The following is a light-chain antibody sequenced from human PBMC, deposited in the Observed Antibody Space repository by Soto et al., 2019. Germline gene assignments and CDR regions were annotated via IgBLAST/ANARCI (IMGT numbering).Light chain of an antibody. CDR3: QQYNTYSRT. CDR2: KAS. Sequence: DIQMTQSPSTLSASVGDRVTIICRASQSISSWLAWYQQKPGKAPKLLISKASNLDSGVPSRFSGSGSGTEFTLTISSLQPDDFATYYCQQYNTYSRTFGQGTKVETK. CDR1: QSISSW. J-gene: IGKJ2*02. V-gene: IGKV1-5*03.